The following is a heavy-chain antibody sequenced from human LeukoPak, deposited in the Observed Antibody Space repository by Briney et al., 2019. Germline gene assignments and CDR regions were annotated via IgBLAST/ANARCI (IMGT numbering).Heavy chain of an antibody. CDR2: IYNDGST. V-gene: IGHV3-53*01. CDR3: ARNILFAFDI. Sequence: GGSVRLSCAASGVIVSRNFMSWVRQAPGKGLEWVSIIYNDGSTYYADSMKGRFTISRDNSKNTLYLQVNSLRAEDTAMYYCARNILFAFDIWGQGTMVTVSS. J-gene: IGHJ3*02. CDR1: GVIVSRNF.